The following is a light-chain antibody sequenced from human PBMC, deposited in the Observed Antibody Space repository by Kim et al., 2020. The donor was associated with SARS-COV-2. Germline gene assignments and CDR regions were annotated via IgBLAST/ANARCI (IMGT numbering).Light chain of an antibody. V-gene: IGLV6-57*03. J-gene: IGLJ3*02. CDR2: ENN. Sequence: LTQPHSVSESPGKTVTISCTRSSGSIASSSVQWYQQRPGSAPNTVIFENNQRPSGVPDRFSGSIDISSNSASLTISGLKTEDEADYYCQSYDSYNGVFGGGTQLTVL. CDR3: QSYDSYNGV. CDR1: SGSIASSS.